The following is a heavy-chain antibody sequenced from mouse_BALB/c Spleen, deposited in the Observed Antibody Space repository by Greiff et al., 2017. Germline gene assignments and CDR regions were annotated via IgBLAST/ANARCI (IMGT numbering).Heavy chain of an antibody. Sequence: EVKLMESGGGLVKPGGSLKLSCAASGFTFSSYAMSWVRQSPEKRLEWVAEISSGGSYTYYPDTVTGRFTISRDNAKNTLYLEMSSLRSEDTAMYYCARGTTARGYFDVWGAGTTVTVSS. CDR2: ISSGGSYT. V-gene: IGHV5-9-4*01. J-gene: IGHJ1*01. D-gene: IGHD1-2*01. CDR3: ARGTTARGYFDV. CDR1: GFTFSSYA.